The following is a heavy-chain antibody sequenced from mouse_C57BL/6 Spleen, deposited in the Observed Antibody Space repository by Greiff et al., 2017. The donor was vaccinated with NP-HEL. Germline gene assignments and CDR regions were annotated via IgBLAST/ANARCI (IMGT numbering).Heavy chain of an antibody. J-gene: IGHJ2*01. CDR1: GYAFTNYL. D-gene: IGHD1-1*01. CDR2: INPGSGGT. Sequence: QVQLKESGAELVRPGTSVKVSCKASGYAFTNYLIEWVKQRPGQGLEWIGVINPGSGGTNYNEKFKGKATLTADKSSSTAYMQLSSLTSEDSAVYFCAITVVAHFDYWGQGTTLTVSS. V-gene: IGHV1-54*01. CDR3: AITVVAHFDY.